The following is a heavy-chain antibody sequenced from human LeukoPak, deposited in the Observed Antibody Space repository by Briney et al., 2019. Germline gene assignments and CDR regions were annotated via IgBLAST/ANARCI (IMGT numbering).Heavy chain of an antibody. J-gene: IGHJ3*01. CDR1: GYSFTSYW. Sequence: GESLKVSCKCSGYSFTSYWISWLRQMPGKGLEWMGRIDPSDSYHSYSPAFQGHVTISDDKSLSTAYLQWSSLEASDTAMCYCARHYSDSRVDAFDVWGQGTMVTVSA. CDR3: ARHYSDSRVDAFDV. V-gene: IGHV5-10-1*01. D-gene: IGHD3-22*01. CDR2: IDPSDSYH.